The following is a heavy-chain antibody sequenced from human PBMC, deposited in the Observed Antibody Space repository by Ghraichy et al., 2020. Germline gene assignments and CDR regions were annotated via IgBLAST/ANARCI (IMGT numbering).Heavy chain of an antibody. J-gene: IGHJ6*02. CDR3: ARLVVVPAARGYYYYYGMDV. CDR2: IYYSGST. Sequence: SETLSLTCTVSGGSISSYYWSWIRQPPGKGLEWIGYIYYSGSTNYNPSLKSRVTISVDTSKNQFSLKLSSVTAADTAVYYCARLVVVPAARGYYYYYGMDVWGQGTTVTVSS. CDR1: GGSISSYY. D-gene: IGHD2-2*01. V-gene: IGHV4-59*08.